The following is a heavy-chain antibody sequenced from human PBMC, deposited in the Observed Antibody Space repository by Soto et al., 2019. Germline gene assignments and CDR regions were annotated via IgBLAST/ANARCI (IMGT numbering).Heavy chain of an antibody. CDR3: AKSSDARYCSGGSCYDVLGPRSDAFDI. D-gene: IGHD2-15*01. Sequence: GGSLRLSCAASGFTFSSYGMHWVRQAPGKGLEWVAVISYDGSNKYYADSVKGRFTISRDNSKNTLYLQMNSLRAEDTAVYYCAKSSDARYCSGGSCYDVLGPRSDAFDIWGQGTMVTVS. J-gene: IGHJ3*02. CDR2: ISYDGSNK. V-gene: IGHV3-30*18. CDR1: GFTFSSYG.